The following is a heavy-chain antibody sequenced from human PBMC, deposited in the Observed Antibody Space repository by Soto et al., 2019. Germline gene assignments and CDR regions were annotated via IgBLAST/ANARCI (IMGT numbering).Heavy chain of an antibody. D-gene: IGHD2-21*02. V-gene: IGHV1-69*12. Sequence: QVQLVQSGAEVKKPGSSVKVSCKASGGTFSSYAISWVRQAPGQGLEWMGGIIPIFGTANYAQKFQGRVTITADESTSTAYMELSSRRSEDTAVYYCVGVARGGNSGGLDYWGQGTLVTVSS. J-gene: IGHJ4*02. CDR2: IIPIFGTA. CDR1: GGTFSSYA. CDR3: VGVARGGNSGGLDY.